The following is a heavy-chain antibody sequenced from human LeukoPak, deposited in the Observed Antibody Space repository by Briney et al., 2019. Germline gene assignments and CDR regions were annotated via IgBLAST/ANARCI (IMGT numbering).Heavy chain of an antibody. J-gene: IGHJ3*01. D-gene: IGHD6-19*01. CDR2: ISGRDGST. V-gene: IGHV3-23*01. CDR1: GFTFSTYA. Sequence: GGSLRLSCAASGFTFSTYAMSWVRQAPGKGLEWVSSISGRDGSTYYADSVKGRFTISRDNSKNTLYLQVNSLRAEDTAVYYCAKDQWLVPGGAFDFWGQGTMVTVSS. CDR3: AKDQWLVPGGAFDF.